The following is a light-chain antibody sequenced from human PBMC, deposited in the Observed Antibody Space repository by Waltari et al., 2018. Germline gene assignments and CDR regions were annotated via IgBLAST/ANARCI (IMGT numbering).Light chain of an antibody. CDR2: GAS. J-gene: IGKJ1*01. Sequence: DIQMTQSPSSLSASVGDRVTITCRASQAIRDSLAWYQQKPGKAPKLLLYGASRLDSGVPFRCSGSGSGTDFTLTITSLQPEDFATYYCQHYYNIPRTFGQGTKVEVK. CDR1: QAIRDS. V-gene: IGKV1-NL1*01. CDR3: QHYYNIPRT.